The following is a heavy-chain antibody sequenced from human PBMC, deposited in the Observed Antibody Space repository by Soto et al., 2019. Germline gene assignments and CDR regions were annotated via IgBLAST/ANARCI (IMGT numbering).Heavy chain of an antibody. CDR2: IYYSGST. Sequence: ATLSLTCTVSGGSISSSSYYWGWIRQPPGKGLEWIGSIYYSGSTYYNPSLKSRVTISVDTSKNQFSLKLSSVTAADTAVYYCARHSTSGSHDYWGQGTLVTVSS. J-gene: IGHJ4*02. CDR3: ARHSTSGSHDY. V-gene: IGHV4-39*01. D-gene: IGHD1-26*01. CDR1: GGSISSSSYY.